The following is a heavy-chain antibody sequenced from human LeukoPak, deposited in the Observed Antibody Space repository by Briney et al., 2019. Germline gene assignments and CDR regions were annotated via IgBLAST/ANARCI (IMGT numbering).Heavy chain of an antibody. D-gene: IGHD6-13*01. CDR3: AKDCPGIAAAGTGLCH. Sequence: GGSRRLSCAASGFTFSSYGMHWVRQAPGKGLEWVAVIWYDGSNKYYADSVKGRFTISRDNSKNTLYLQMNSLRAEDTAVYYCAKDCPGIAAAGTGLCHWGQGTLVTVSS. V-gene: IGHV3-33*06. CDR2: IWYDGSNK. J-gene: IGHJ4*02. CDR1: GFTFSSYG.